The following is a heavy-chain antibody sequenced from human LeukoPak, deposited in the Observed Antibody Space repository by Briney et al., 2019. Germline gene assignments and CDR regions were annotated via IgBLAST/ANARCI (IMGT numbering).Heavy chain of an antibody. J-gene: IGHJ4*02. Sequence: PSETLSLTCTVSGGSISSYYWSWIRQPPGKGLEWIGYIYYSGSTNYNPSLKSRVTISVDTSKNQFSLKLSSVNAADTAVYYCARVDAAAGMSWGQGTLVTVSS. CDR2: IYYSGST. CDR1: GGSISSYY. D-gene: IGHD6-13*01. V-gene: IGHV4-59*01. CDR3: ARVDAAAGMS.